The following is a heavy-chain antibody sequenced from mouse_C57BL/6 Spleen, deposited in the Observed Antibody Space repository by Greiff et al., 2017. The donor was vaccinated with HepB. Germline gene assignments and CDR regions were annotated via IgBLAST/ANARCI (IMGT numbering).Heavy chain of an antibody. V-gene: IGHV5-4*01. CDR1: GFTFSSYA. CDR3: ARDRTAQAPGWFAY. J-gene: IGHJ3*01. Sequence: EVNVVESGGGLVKPGGSLKLSCAASGFTFSSYAMSWVRQTPEKRLEWVATISDGGSYTYYPDNVKGRFTISRDNAKNNLYLQMSHLKSEDTAMYYCARDRTAQAPGWFAYWGQGTLVTVSA. CDR2: ISDGGSYT. D-gene: IGHD3-2*02.